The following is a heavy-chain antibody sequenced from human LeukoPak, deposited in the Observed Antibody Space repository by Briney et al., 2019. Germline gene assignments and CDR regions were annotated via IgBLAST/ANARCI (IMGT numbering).Heavy chain of an antibody. CDR3: ARGVYYDSSGYPDAFDI. J-gene: IGHJ3*02. V-gene: IGHV1-8*01. Sequence: ASVKVSCKASGYTFTSYDINWVRQATGQGLEWMGWMNPNSGNTGYAQNFQGRVTMTRNTSISTAYMELSSLRSEDTAVYYCARGVYYDSSGYPDAFDIWGQGTMVTVSS. CDR2: MNPNSGNT. CDR1: GYTFTSYD. D-gene: IGHD3-22*01.